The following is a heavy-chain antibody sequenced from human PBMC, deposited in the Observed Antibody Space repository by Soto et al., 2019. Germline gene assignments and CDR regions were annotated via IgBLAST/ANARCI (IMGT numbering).Heavy chain of an antibody. Sequence: EVQLLESGGGLVQPGGSLRLSCAASGFTFSSYAMSWVRQAPGKGLEWVSAISGSGGSTYYADSVKGRFTISRDNSKNTLYLQMNSMRAEDTAVYYCAKATGNRGIAVAGTPDWGQGTLVTVSS. D-gene: IGHD6-19*01. V-gene: IGHV3-23*01. CDR1: GFTFSSYA. CDR3: AKATGNRGIAVAGTPD. CDR2: ISGSGGST. J-gene: IGHJ4*02.